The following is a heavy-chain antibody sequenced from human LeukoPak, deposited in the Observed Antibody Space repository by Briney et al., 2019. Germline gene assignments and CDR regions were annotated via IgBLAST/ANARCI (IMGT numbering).Heavy chain of an antibody. Sequence: ASVKVSCKASGYTFTSYYMHWVRQAPGQGLEWMGIINPSGGSTSYAQKFQGRVTITADESTSTAYMELSSLRSEDTAVYYCAGYGSGSYYGNWYFDLWGRGTLVTVSS. CDR1: GYTFTSYY. J-gene: IGHJ2*01. CDR3: AGYGSGSYYGNWYFDL. CDR2: INPSGGST. V-gene: IGHV1-46*01. D-gene: IGHD3-10*01.